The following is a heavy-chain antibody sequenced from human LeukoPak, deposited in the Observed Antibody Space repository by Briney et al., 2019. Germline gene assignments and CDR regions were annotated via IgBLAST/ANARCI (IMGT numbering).Heavy chain of an antibody. J-gene: IGHJ4*02. CDR2: IELDEAQK. V-gene: IGHV3-7*01. CDR3: TRGGGDS. CDR1: GFSFSSSW. D-gene: IGHD3-10*01. Sequence: GGSLRLSCAASGFSFSSSWMSWVRQVPGKGLEWVANIELDEAQKSYVDSVKGRFTISRDNAKNSLYLQMNSLRAEDTAMYYCTRGGGDSWGQGTLVTVSS.